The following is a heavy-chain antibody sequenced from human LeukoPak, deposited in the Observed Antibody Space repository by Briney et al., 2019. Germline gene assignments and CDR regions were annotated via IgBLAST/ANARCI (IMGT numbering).Heavy chain of an antibody. V-gene: IGHV5-51*01. D-gene: IGHD3-10*01. Sequence: GESLKISCKGSGYSFTSYWIGCLRQMPAKSLQWMGIIYPGDSDTRYSPSFQGQVTISADKSISTAYLQWSSLKASDTAMYYCARRNYGSGSYHFDYWGQGPLVTVSS. CDR1: GYSFTSYW. CDR2: IYPGDSDT. CDR3: ARRNYGSGSYHFDY. J-gene: IGHJ4*02.